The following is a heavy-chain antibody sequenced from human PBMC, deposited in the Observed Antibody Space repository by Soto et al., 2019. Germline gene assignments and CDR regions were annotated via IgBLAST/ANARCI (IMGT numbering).Heavy chain of an antibody. J-gene: IGHJ6*02. CDR3: AKDPKGGVHTPVLTSYYYYGVDL. CDR2: ISYDGSSK. D-gene: IGHD5-18*01. Sequence: HPGGSLRLSCAASGFTFNNYGMHWVRRAPGKGLEWVAVISYDGSSKYYADTVKGRFTVSRDYSKSTLYLQMSSLRPEDTAVYYCAKDPKGGVHTPVLTSYYYYGVDLWGQGTTVTVSS. CDR1: GFTFNNYG. V-gene: IGHV3-30*18.